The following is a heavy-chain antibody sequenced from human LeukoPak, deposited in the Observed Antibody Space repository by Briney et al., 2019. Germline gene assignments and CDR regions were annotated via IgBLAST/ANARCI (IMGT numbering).Heavy chain of an antibody. J-gene: IGHJ4*02. CDR2: INSGSTYT. V-gene: IGHV3-21*01. CDR3: ARSLTTLTYEGY. Sequence: GGSLRLSCAASGFTFSTYAMSWVRQAPGKGLEWVSSINSGSTYTYYTESVKGRFTVSRDNAKNSLFLQMNSLRAEDTAIYYCARSLTTLTYEGYWGQGTLVTVSS. CDR1: GFTFSTYA. D-gene: IGHD1-1*01.